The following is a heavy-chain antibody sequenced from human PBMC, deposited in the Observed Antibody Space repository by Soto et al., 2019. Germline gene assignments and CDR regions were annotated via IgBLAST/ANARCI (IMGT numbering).Heavy chain of an antibody. CDR3: AKDLWFGELLQPSYYYYYGMDV. CDR2: ISGSGGST. CDR1: GFTFSSYA. D-gene: IGHD3-10*01. V-gene: IGHV3-23*01. Sequence: PGGSLRLSCAASGFTFSSYAMSWVRQAPGKGLEWVSAISGSGGSTYYADSVKGRFTISRDNSKNTLYLQMNSLRAEDTAVYYCAKDLWFGELLQPSYYYYYGMDVWGQGTTVTVSS. J-gene: IGHJ6*02.